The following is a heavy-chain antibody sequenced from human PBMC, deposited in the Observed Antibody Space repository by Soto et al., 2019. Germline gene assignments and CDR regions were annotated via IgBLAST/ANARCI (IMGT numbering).Heavy chain of an antibody. CDR2: FDPEDGET. V-gene: IGHV1-24*01. Sequence: ASVKVSCKVSGYTLTELSMHWVRQAPGKGLEWMGGFDPEDGETIYAQKFQGRVTMTEDTSTDTAYMELSSLRSEDTAVYYCATDTKWIPDTLTTPTFDYWGQGTLVTVSS. J-gene: IGHJ4*02. CDR1: GYTLTELS. CDR3: ATDTKWIPDTLTTPTFDY. D-gene: IGHD5-18*01.